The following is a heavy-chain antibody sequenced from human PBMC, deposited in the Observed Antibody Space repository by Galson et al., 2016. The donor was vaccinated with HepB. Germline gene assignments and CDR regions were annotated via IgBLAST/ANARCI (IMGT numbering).Heavy chain of an antibody. D-gene: IGHD1-20*01. CDR3: TTGRINCDNWFDP. J-gene: IGHJ5*02. Sequence: SLRLSCAASGFTFSDYTMNWVRQAPGKGLEWVSYISSSSDLIHYTESVKGRFTISRDNAKNSLYMEMNSLRAEDTAVYYFTTGRINCDNWFDPWGQGALVTVSS. V-gene: IGHV3-48*01. CDR1: GFTFSDYT. CDR2: ISSSSDLI.